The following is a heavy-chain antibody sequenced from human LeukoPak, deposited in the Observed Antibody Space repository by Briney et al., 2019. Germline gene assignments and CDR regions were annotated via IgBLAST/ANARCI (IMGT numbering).Heavy chain of an antibody. D-gene: IGHD6-13*01. CDR2: IKEDGSVK. Sequence: GGSLRLSCAASGFTFSNYWMSWVRQAPGKGLEWVANIKEDGSVKYYVDSVKGRFSISRDNAENSLYLQMNTLRAEDTALYYCAREAAAEGDCWGQGTLVTVSS. CDR3: AREAAAEGDC. V-gene: IGHV3-7*04. CDR1: GFTFSNYW. J-gene: IGHJ4*02.